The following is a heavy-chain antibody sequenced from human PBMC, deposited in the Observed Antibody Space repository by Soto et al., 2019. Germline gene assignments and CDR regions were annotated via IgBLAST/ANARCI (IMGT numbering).Heavy chain of an antibody. CDR3: ARDSAVTRDY. Sequence: PGVSLRLSCEASGFTFSSYSMNWVRQAPGKGLEWVSYISSSSTTIFYADSLKGRFTISRDNAKNSLYLQMNSLRAEDTAVYYCARDSAVTRDYWGQGP. CDR1: GFTFSSYS. V-gene: IGHV3-48*01. CDR2: ISSSSTTI. D-gene: IGHD4-17*01. J-gene: IGHJ4*02.